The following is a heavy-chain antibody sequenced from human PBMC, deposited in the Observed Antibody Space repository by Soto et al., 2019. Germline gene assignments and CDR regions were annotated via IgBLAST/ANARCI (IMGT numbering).Heavy chain of an antibody. V-gene: IGHV3-23*01. CDR3: AKSCDFWSGSSPNPMDV. CDR2: ISGSGGST. J-gene: IGHJ6*02. Sequence: GGSLRLSCAASGFTFSSYAMSWVRQAPGKGLEWVSAISGSGGSTYYADSVKGRFTISRDNSKNTLYLQMNSLRAEDTAVYYCAKSCDFWSGSSPNPMDVWGQGTTVTAP. D-gene: IGHD3-3*01. CDR1: GFTFSSYA.